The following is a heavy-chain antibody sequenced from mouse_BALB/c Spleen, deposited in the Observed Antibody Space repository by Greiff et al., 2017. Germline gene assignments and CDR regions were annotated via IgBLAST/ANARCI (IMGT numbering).Heavy chain of an antibody. D-gene: IGHD2-14*01. CDR3: ARRGYRYAMDY. V-gene: IGHV1-80*01. Sequence: QVQLQQSGAELVRPGSSVKISCKASGYAFSSYWMNWVKQRPGQGLEWIGQIYPGDGDTNYNGKFKGKATLTADKSSSTAYMQLSSLTSEDSAVYFCARRGYRYAMDYWGQGTSVTVSS. CDR1: GYAFSSYW. CDR2: IYPGDGDT. J-gene: IGHJ4*01.